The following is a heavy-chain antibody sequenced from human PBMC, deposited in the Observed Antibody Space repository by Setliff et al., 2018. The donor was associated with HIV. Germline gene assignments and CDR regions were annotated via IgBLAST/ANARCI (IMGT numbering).Heavy chain of an antibody. J-gene: IGHJ3*02. D-gene: IGHD3-22*01. CDR1: GYTFTGYY. CDR2: INPNSGGT. V-gene: IGHV1-2*02. CDR3: AMAYYYDSSGYRNDAFDI. Sequence: ASVKVSCKASGYTFTGYYMCWVRQAPGQGLEWIGWINPNSGGTNYAQKFQGRVTMTRDTSISTAYMELSRLRSDDTAVYYCAMAYYYDSSGYRNDAFDIWGQGTMVTVSS.